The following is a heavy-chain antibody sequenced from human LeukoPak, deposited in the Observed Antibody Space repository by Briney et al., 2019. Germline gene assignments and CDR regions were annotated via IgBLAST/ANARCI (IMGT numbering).Heavy chain of an antibody. V-gene: IGHV1-2*02. CDR1: GYTFTGYY. CDR3: ARDRGKLLGWFDP. CDR2: INPNSGGT. D-gene: IGHD1-26*01. Sequence: ASVKVSCKASGYTFTGYYMHWVRQAPGQGLEWMGWINPNSGGTNYAQKFQGRVTMTRDTSISTAYMELSRLRSDDTAVYYCARDRGKLLGWFDPWGQGTLVTVSS. J-gene: IGHJ5*02.